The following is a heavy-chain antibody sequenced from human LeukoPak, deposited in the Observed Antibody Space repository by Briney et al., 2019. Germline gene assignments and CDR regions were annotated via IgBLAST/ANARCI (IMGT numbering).Heavy chain of an antibody. CDR1: GFTFNTYW. CDR3: ARELTTQTKASCSGGNCPGYFDY. D-gene: IGHD2-15*01. CDR2: IKQDGSEK. V-gene: IGHV3-7*01. Sequence: GGSLRLSCAASGFTFNTYWMTWVRQAPGKGLEWVANIKQDGSEKYYVDSVKGRFTISRDNAKNSLYLQMDSLRAEDTAVYYCARELTTQTKASCSGGNCPGYFDYCGQGTLVTVSS. J-gene: IGHJ4*02.